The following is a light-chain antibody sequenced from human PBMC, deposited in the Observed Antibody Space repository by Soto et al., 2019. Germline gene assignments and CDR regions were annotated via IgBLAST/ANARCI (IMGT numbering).Light chain of an antibody. J-gene: IGKJ5*01. Sequence: DIQKTQSPSALAASLGDRVPITCRASQSINNFLNWFQHKPGRAPKLLIYAASSLQSGVPSRCSGSGSGTDFTLTISSLQPEDFAPYYCQRRTFCQGTRLEI. CDR3: QRRT. V-gene: IGKV1-39*01. CDR1: QSINNF. CDR2: AAS.